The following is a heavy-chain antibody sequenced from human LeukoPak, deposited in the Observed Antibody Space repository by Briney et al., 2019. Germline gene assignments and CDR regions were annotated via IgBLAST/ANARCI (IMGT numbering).Heavy chain of an antibody. D-gene: IGHD1-26*01. CDR1: GYTFTGYY. J-gene: IGHJ4*02. V-gene: IGHV1-2*02. CDR3: APSGSYEYYFDY. CDR2: INPNSGGT. Sequence: ASVKVSCKASGYTFTGYYMHWVRQAPGQGLEWMGWINPNSGGTNYAQKFQGGVTMTRDTSISTAYMELSRLRSDDTAVYYCAPSGSYEYYFDYWGQGTLVIVSS.